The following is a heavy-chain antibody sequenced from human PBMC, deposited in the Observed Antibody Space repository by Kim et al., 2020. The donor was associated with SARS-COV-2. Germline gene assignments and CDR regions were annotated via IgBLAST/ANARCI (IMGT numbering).Heavy chain of an antibody. J-gene: IGHJ4*02. Sequence: SETLSLTCTVSGGSISSSSYYWGWIRQPPGKGLEWIGSIYYSGSTYYNPSLKSPVTISVDTSKNQFSLKLSSVTAADTAVYYCARPQPGITMVRGEEYFDYWGQGTLVTVSS. CDR2: IYYSGST. D-gene: IGHD3-10*01. CDR1: GGSISSSSYY. V-gene: IGHV4-39*01. CDR3: ARPQPGITMVRGEEYFDY.